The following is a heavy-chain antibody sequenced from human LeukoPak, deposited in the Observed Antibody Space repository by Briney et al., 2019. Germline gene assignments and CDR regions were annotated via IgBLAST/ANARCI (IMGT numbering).Heavy chain of an antibody. CDR1: GYSFTSYY. Sequence: ASVKVSCKASGYSFTSYYMHWVRQAPGQGLEWVGWISAYDGNTNYAQKFQGRVTMTTDTSTSTAHMELRSLRYDDTAVYYCARDGRFAAYEPDYWGQGTLVTVSS. CDR2: ISAYDGNT. V-gene: IGHV1-18*04. J-gene: IGHJ4*02. D-gene: IGHD1-26*01. CDR3: ARDGRFAAYEPDY.